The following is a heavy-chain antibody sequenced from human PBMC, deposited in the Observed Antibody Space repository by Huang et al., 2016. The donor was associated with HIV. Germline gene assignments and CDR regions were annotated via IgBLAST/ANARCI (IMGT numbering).Heavy chain of an antibody. CDR1: GGSINKYY. CDR3: ARAYPSGALDY. J-gene: IGHJ4*02. Sequence: QVRLQESGPALVKPSETLSLTCAVSGGSINKYYWTLIRQPPGKGLEWIGYIFYTGVTSYRPSLQSRVTMSVDTSKNNFSLKLTSVTAADTAVYYCARAYPSGALDYWGQGTLVTVSS. CDR2: IFYTGVT. V-gene: IGHV4-59*01.